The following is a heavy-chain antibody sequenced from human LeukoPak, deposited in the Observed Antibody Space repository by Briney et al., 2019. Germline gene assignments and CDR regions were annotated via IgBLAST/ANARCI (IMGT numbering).Heavy chain of an antibody. D-gene: IGHD6-19*01. Sequence: GGSLRLSCAASGFTFSSYWMHWVRQAPGRGLVWVSRINNDGSSTSYADSVKGRFTISRDNAKNTLHLQMNSLRAEDTAVYYCARGSGWYGYWGQGTLVTVSS. J-gene: IGHJ4*02. CDR3: ARGSGWYGY. CDR1: GFTFSSYW. CDR2: INNDGSST. V-gene: IGHV3-74*01.